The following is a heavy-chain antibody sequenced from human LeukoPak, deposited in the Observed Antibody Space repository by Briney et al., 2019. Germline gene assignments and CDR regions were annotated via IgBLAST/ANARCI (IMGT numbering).Heavy chain of an antibody. D-gene: IGHD3-9*01. Sequence: GASVKVSCKASGYTFTSYGISWVRQAPGRGLEWMGWISAYNGNTNYAQKLQGRVTMTTDTSTSTAYMELRSLRSDDTAVYYCARDLKAFGYDILTGLHWGQGTLVTVSS. J-gene: IGHJ4*02. CDR1: GYTFTSYG. CDR2: ISAYNGNT. CDR3: ARDLKAFGYDILTGLH. V-gene: IGHV1-18*01.